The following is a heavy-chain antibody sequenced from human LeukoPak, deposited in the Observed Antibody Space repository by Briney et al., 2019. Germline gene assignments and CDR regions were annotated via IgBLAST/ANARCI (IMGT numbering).Heavy chain of an antibody. J-gene: IGHJ4*02. V-gene: IGHV3-74*01. Sequence: PGGSLRLSCVAPGFTFSDYWMHWVRHVPEKGLEWVARINRDGTTRSCADSVWGRFTISRDNAQNTVYLQMNSLKVDDTAVYFCARDFVVVSTPGDNFDYWGQGTLVTVSS. D-gene: IGHD2-21*01. CDR2: INRDGTTR. CDR3: ARDFVVVSTPGDNFDY. CDR1: GFTFSDYW.